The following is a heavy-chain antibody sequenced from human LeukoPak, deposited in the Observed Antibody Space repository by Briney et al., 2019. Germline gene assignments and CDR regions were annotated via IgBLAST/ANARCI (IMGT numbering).Heavy chain of an antibody. Sequence: GGSLRLSCAASGFSFGGFAITWVRQAPGKGLEWVSVISGSGGSTYYADSVKGRFTVSKDNSKNTVYLQMNSLGAEDTAIYYCAKSGRYDFWSGFDYWGQGTLVTVSS. CDR1: GFSFGGFA. J-gene: IGHJ4*02. V-gene: IGHV3-23*01. CDR3: AKSGRYDFWSGFDY. D-gene: IGHD3-3*01. CDR2: ISGSGGST.